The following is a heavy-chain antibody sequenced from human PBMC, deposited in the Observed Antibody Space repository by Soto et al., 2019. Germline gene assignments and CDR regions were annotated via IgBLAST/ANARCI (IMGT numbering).Heavy chain of an antibody. D-gene: IGHD3-3*01. J-gene: IGHJ6*02. V-gene: IGHV3-74*01. CDR2: INSDGSST. CDR1: GFTFSSYW. Sequence: PVGSLRLSCAASGFTFSSYWMHWVRQAPGKGLVWVSRINSDGSSTSYADSVKGRFTISRDNAKNTLYLQMNSLRAEDTAVYYCARVIPITIFRVVTEPYGLDVWGQGTTVTVSS. CDR3: ARVIPITIFRVVTEPYGLDV.